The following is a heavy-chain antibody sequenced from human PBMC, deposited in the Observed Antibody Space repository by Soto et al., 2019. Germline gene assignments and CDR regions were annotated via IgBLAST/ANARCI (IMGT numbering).Heavy chain of an antibody. D-gene: IGHD2-21*02. CDR3: ARLPKGSVVTG. J-gene: IGHJ4*01. Sequence: PGESLKISCVGSGFSFRDHSMNWVRQPPGKGLQWISYISSSSENIYYADSVKGRFTVSRDNARNTLFLQMNSLRDDDSAIYYCARLPKGSVVTGWGQGSLVTVSS. CDR1: GFSFRDHS. V-gene: IGHV3-48*02. CDR2: ISSSSENI.